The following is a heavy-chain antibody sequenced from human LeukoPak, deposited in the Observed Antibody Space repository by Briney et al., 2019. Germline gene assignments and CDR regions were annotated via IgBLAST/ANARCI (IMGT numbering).Heavy chain of an antibody. CDR3: ARNPSYDILTGYSDYYGMDV. J-gene: IGHJ6*02. D-gene: IGHD3-9*01. Sequence: SETLSLTCTVSGGSISSYYWSWIRQPPGKGLEWIGYIYYSGSTNYNPSLKSRVTISVDTSKNQFSLELSSVTAADTAVYYCARNPSYDILTGYSDYYGMDVWGQGTTVTVSS. CDR2: IYYSGST. V-gene: IGHV4-59*01. CDR1: GGSISSYY.